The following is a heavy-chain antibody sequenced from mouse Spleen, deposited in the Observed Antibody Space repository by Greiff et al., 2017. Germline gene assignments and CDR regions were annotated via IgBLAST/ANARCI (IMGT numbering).Heavy chain of an antibody. CDR2: ISYDGSN. J-gene: IGHJ2*01. CDR3: ERDLHYPDY. Sequence: EVKVEESGPGLVKPSQSLSLTCSVTGYSITSGYYWNWIRQFPGNKLEWMGYISYDGSNNYNPSLKNRISITRDTSKNQFFLKLNSVTTEDTATYYCERDLHYPDYWGQGTTLTFSS. CDR1: GYSITSGYY. V-gene: IGHV3-6*01. D-gene: IGHD1-1*02.